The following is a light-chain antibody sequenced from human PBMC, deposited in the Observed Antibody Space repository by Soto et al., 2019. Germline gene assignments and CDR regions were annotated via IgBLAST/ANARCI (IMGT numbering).Light chain of an antibody. CDR1: TSNIVNNF. Sequence: QSVLTQPPSVSAAPGEKVTISCSGRTSNIVNNFVSWYRQLPGAAPQLLIHTNNKRPSGVSDRFSGSKSGSSATLGITGLQTGDEAHYYCGTWDYSVTAFVFCGGTKVTVL. J-gene: IGLJ2*01. CDR3: GTWDYSVTAFV. CDR2: TNN. V-gene: IGLV1-51*01.